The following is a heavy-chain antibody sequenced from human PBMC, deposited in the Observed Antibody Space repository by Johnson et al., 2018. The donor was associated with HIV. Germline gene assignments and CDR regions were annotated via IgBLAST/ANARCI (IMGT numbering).Heavy chain of an antibody. V-gene: IGHV3-9*01. Sequence: VQLVESGGGLVKTGGSLRLSCAASGFTFDDYAMHWVRQAPGKGLEWVSGISWNSGSLGYADSVKGRFTISRDNSKNTLYLQMNSLRAEDTAVYYCASPLEAAAGPMDAFDIWGQGTMVTVSS. CDR3: ASPLEAAAGPMDAFDI. D-gene: IGHD6-13*01. J-gene: IGHJ3*02. CDR2: ISWNSGSL. CDR1: GFTFDDYA.